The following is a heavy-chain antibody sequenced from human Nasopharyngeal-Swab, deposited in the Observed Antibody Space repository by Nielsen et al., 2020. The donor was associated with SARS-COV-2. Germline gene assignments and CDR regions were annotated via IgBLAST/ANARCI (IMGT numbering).Heavy chain of an antibody. CDR1: GFTFSSYG. J-gene: IGHJ3*02. D-gene: IGHD4-17*01. Sequence: LSLTCAASGFTFSSYGMHWVRQAPGKGLEWVAVIWYDGSNKYYADSVKGRFTISRGNSKNTLYLQMNSLRAEDTAVYYCARERGEYGDYWGEAYDIWGQGTMVTVSS. CDR2: IWYDGSNK. V-gene: IGHV3-33*01. CDR3: ARERGEYGDYWGEAYDI.